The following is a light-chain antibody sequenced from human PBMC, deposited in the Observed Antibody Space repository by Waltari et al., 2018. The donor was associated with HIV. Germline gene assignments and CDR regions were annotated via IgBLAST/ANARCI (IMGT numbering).Light chain of an antibody. Sequence: QSVLTQPPSVSAAPGQTVNISCSGSSSNIGNNYVSWYQHLPGTAPQLRISENYKRPSWIPDRFAGSKSGTSATLGSTGLQPGDEADYYCGTWDSSLSAGVFGGGTKLTVL. V-gene: IGLV1-51*02. CDR1: SSNIGNNY. CDR2: ENY. J-gene: IGLJ2*01. CDR3: GTWDSSLSAGV.